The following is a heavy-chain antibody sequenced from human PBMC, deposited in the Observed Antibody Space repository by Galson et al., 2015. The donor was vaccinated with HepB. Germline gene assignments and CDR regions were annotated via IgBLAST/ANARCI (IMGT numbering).Heavy chain of an antibody. D-gene: IGHD1-26*01. CDR2: IYYSGSS. J-gene: IGHJ4*02. V-gene: IGHV4-61*01. CDR1: GGSVSSGSYY. Sequence: LSLTCTVSGGSVSSGSYYWSWIRQPPGKGLEWIGYIYYSGSSNYNPSLESRVTISVDMSKNQFSLKMSSVTAADTAMYYCAREVVGTAGIDYWGQGTLVTVSS. CDR3: AREVVGTAGIDY.